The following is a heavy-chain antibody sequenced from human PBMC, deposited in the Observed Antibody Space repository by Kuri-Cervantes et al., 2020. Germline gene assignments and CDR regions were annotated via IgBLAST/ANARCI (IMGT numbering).Heavy chain of an antibody. Sequence: ASVKVSCKSSGYTFTSYSMHWVRQAPGQRLEWMGWINAGDGNTNYAQKLQGRVTMTTDTSTSTAYMELSSLRSEDTAVYYCASPTDEAGTDAFDIWGQGTMVTVSS. J-gene: IGHJ3*02. CDR1: GYTFTSYS. CDR3: ASPTDEAGTDAFDI. CDR2: INAGDGNT. V-gene: IGHV1-3*01. D-gene: IGHD6-13*01.